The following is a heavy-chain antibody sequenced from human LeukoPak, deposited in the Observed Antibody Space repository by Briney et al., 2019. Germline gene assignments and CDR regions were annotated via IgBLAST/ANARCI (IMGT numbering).Heavy chain of an antibody. J-gene: IGHJ4*02. Sequence: GGSLRLSCGASGFTFDDYWMSWVRQAPGQGLEWVANINQDGSEKYYLDSAKGRFTISRDNARNSLYLQMNSLRAEDTAVYYCARHLSGVTGYTYGRGIDYWGQGTLVTVSS. CDR1: GFTFDDYW. V-gene: IGHV3-7*01. CDR3: ARHLSGVTGYTYGRGIDY. D-gene: IGHD5-18*01. CDR2: INQDGSEK.